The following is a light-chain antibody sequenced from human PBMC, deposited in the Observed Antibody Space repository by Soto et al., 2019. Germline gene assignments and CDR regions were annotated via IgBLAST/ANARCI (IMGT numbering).Light chain of an antibody. CDR1: SSDVGGYNY. V-gene: IGLV2-14*01. J-gene: IGLJ1*01. CDR3: SSYASSSTYV. Sequence: QSALTQPASVSGSPGQSITISCTGTSSDVGGYNYVSWYQQHPDKAPKLMIYDVSNRPSGVSNRFSGSKSGNTASLTIYGLQAEDEADYYCSSYASSSTYVFGTGTKLTVL. CDR2: DVS.